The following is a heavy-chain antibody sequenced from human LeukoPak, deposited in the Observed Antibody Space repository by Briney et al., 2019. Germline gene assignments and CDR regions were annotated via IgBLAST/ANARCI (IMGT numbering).Heavy chain of an antibody. J-gene: IGHJ4*02. D-gene: IGHD3-22*01. CDR3: ARIVASFDY. CDR2: INPNSGGT. CDR1: GYTFTSYD. Sequence: ASVKVSCKASGYTFTSYDINWVRQATGQGLEWMGWINPNSGGTNYAQKFQGRVTMTRDTSISTAYMELSRLRSDDTAVYYCARIVASFDYWGQGTLVTVSS. V-gene: IGHV1-2*02.